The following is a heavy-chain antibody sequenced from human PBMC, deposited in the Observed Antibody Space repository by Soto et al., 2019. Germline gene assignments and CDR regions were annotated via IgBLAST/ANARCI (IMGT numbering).Heavy chain of an antibody. J-gene: IGHJ6*02. CDR3: ARVDHTGYYGFDV. Sequence: QVQLQESGPGLVKPSQTVSLTCSVSGGSIISGGSYWNWIRQRPGKGLEWIGYIYDSENTYNNPSLKGRVFLSIDTSKNQFSLKLTSVTAADTAVYYCARVDHTGYYGFDVWGQGTTVTVS. D-gene: IGHD2-2*02. V-gene: IGHV4-31*03. CDR1: GGSIISGGSY. CDR2: IYDSENT.